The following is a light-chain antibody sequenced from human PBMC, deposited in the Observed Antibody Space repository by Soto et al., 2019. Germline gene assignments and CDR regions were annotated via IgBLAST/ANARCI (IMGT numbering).Light chain of an antibody. Sequence: EIVLTQSPGTLSLSPGERATLSCRASQSVSSSYLAWYQQKPGQAPRLLIYGASSRATGIPDRFSGSGSVTDFTLTISRLEPEDFAVYYCQQYGSSITFGQGTLLEIK. V-gene: IGKV3-20*01. CDR2: GAS. J-gene: IGKJ5*01. CDR1: QSVSSSY. CDR3: QQYGSSIT.